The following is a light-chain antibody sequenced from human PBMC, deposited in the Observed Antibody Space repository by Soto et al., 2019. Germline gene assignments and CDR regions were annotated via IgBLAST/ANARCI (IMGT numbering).Light chain of an antibody. V-gene: IGKV1-5*01. CDR2: DAS. CDR3: QHYGNSPPT. J-gene: IGKJ1*01. Sequence: DIQMTQSPSTLSASVGDRVTITCRASQSISSWLAWYQQKPGKAPKLLIYDASTLKSGVPSRFRGSGSGTEFTLTISSLQPDDFATYYCQHYGNSPPTFGQGTKVDIK. CDR1: QSISSW.